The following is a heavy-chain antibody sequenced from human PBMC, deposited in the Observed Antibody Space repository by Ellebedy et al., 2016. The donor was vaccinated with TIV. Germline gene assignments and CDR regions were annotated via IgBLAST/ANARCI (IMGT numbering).Heavy chain of an antibody. V-gene: IGHV3-74*01. CDR1: GFTFSDYW. D-gene: IGHD3/OR15-3a*01. J-gene: IGHJ6*02. Sequence: GESLKISXAASGFTFSDYWMHWVRQAPGKGLVWVSRIKGDGSYTNYADSVNGRFTTSRDNAENTLYLQMNSLRVEDTAVYFCARGTGSDQLRFGMDVWGQGTTVTVS. CDR2: IKGDGSYT. CDR3: ARGTGSDQLRFGMDV.